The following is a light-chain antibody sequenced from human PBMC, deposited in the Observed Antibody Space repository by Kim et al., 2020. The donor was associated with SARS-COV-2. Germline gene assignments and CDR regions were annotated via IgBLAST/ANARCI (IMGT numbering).Light chain of an antibody. CDR2: QDS. J-gene: IGLJ1*01. Sequence: VAPGQTASITCSGDKLGDKYACWYQQKPGQYPVLVIYQDSKRPSGIPERFSGSNSGNTATLTISGTQAMDEADYYCQAWDSSTAGVFGTGTQLTVL. V-gene: IGLV3-1*01. CDR3: QAWDSSTAGV. CDR1: KLGDKY.